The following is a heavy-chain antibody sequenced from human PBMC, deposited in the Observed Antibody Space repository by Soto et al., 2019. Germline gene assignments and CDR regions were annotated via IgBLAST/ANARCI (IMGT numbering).Heavy chain of an antibody. J-gene: IGHJ4*02. CDR2: VYSGGGT. V-gene: IGHV3-53*01. D-gene: IGHD2-15*01. CDR1: GFTVSTNY. Sequence: LRLSCAASGFTVSTNYMSWVRQAPGKGLEWVSVVYSGGGTNYADSVQGRFSISRDSSKNTLFLQMNSLRVADTAVYYCARGIFDLGGYFDYWGQGALVTVSS. CDR3: ARGIFDLGGYFDY.